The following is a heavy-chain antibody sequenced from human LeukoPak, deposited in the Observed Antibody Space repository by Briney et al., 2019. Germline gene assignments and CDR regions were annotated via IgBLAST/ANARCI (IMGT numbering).Heavy chain of an antibody. V-gene: IGHV4-30-2*01. D-gene: IGHD2-2*01. CDR2: IYHSGST. CDR3: ARYCSSTSCFYFDN. Sequence: KPSQTLSLTCAVSGGSISGGGYSWSWIRQPPEKGLEWIGYIYHSGSTYYNPSLKSRVTISVDRPQNQFSLTLSSVTAADTAVYYCARYCSSTSCFYFDNWGQGTLVTVSS. CDR1: GGSISGGGYS. J-gene: IGHJ4*02.